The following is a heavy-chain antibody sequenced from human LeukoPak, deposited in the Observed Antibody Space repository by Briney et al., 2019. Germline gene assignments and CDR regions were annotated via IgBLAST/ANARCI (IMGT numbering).Heavy chain of an antibody. J-gene: IGHJ4*02. D-gene: IGHD3-22*01. CDR2: ISSSSSYI. CDR3: ARRYYDSSGYLYYFDY. CDR1: GFTFSSYS. V-gene: IGHV3-21*01. Sequence: GGSLRLSCAASGFTFSSYSMNWVRQAPGKGLEWVSSISSSSSYIYYADSVKGRFTISRDNAKNSLYLQMNSLGAEDTAVYYCARRYYDSSGYLYYFDYWGQGTLVTVSS.